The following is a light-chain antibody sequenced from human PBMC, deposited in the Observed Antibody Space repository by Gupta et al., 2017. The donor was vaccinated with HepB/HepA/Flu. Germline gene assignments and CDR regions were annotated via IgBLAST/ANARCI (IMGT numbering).Light chain of an antibody. Sequence: SYELTQPPSVSVSPGQTASIACSGDKLGDKYACGYQQKPGQSPVLVIYQDSKRPSGIPERFSCSNSGNKATLTISGKQHMDEADDDCYSSASNNEWGGVVFGGGTKLTVL. CDR1: KLGDKY. J-gene: IGLJ2*01. CDR3: YSSASNNEWGGVV. V-gene: IGLV3-1*01. CDR2: QDS.